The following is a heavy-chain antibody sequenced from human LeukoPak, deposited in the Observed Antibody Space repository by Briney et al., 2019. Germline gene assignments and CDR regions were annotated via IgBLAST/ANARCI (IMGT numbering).Heavy chain of an antibody. CDR2: IYYSGST. D-gene: IGHD2-2*01. V-gene: IGHV4-59*01. CDR3: ARSIVVVPAGLFDP. CDR1: GGSISSYY. J-gene: IGHJ5*02. Sequence: SETLSLTCTVSGGSISSYYWSWIRQPPGKGLEWIGYIYYSGSTNYNPSLKSRVTISVDTSKNQFSLKLSSVTAADPAVYYCARSIVVVPAGLFDPWGQGTLVTVSS.